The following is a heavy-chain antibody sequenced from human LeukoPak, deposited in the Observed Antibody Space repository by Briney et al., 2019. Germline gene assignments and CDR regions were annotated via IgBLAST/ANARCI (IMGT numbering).Heavy chain of an antibody. V-gene: IGHV3-23*01. D-gene: IGHD1-26*01. CDR2: ISGSGGST. J-gene: IGHJ4*02. CDR3: AKDRGQWELPPVDY. CDR1: GFTFSSYS. Sequence: GGSLRLSCAASGFTFSSYSMNWVRQAPGKGLEWVSAISGSGGSTYYADSVKGRFTISRDNSKNTLYLQMNSLRAEDTAVYYCAKDRGQWELPPVDYWGQGTLVTVSS.